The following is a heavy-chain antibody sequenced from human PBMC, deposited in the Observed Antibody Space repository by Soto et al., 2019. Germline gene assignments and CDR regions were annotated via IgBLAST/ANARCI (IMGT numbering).Heavy chain of an antibody. CDR3: ATGRPRVEMATLSRGHFQH. V-gene: IGHV1-69*01. J-gene: IGHJ1*01. CDR2: IIPIFGTA. CDR1: GGTFSSYA. Sequence: QVQLVQSGAEVKKPGSSVKVSCKASGGTFSSYAISWVRQAPGQGLEWMGGIIPIFGTANYAQKFQGRVTITADESTSTAYMELSSLRSDDTAVYYCATGRPRVEMATLSRGHFQHWGQGTLVTVSS. D-gene: IGHD6-19*01.